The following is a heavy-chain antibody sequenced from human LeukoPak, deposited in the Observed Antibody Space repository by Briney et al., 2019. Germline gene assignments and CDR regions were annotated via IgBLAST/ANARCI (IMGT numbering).Heavy chain of an antibody. CDR1: GFTFRTYE. Sequence: QPGGSLRLSCVASGFTFRTYEMNWVRQAPGKGLEWVSYISGGDPTVYYADSVRGRFTISRDNAKNSLYLQMNSLRAEDTAVYYCARDKIGYYRWFDPWGQGTLVTVSS. CDR3: ARDKIGYYRWFDP. D-gene: IGHD1-26*01. CDR2: ISGGDPTV. V-gene: IGHV3-48*03. J-gene: IGHJ5*02.